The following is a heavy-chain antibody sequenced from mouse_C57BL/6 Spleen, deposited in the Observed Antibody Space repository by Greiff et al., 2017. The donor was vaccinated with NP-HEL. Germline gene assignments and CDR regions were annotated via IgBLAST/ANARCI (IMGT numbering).Heavy chain of an antibody. Sequence: VQLQQSGPELVKPGASVKISCKASGYSFTGYYMNWVKQSPEKSLEWIGEINPSTGGTTYNQKFKAKATLTVDKSSSTAYMQLKSLTSEDSAVYYCARARNWDEGAMDYWGQGTSVTVSS. CDR2: INPSTGGT. CDR1: GYSFTGYY. CDR3: ARARNWDEGAMDY. J-gene: IGHJ4*01. D-gene: IGHD4-1*01. V-gene: IGHV1-42*01.